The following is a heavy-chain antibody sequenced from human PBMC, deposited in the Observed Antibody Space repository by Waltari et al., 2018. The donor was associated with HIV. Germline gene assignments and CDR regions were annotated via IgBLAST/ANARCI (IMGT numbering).Heavy chain of an antibody. D-gene: IGHD2-15*01. J-gene: IGHJ4*02. CDR1: GFTFGDYA. Sequence: EVQLVESGGGLVQPGRSLRLSCTVSGFTFGDYAMSWLRQAPGKGLEWVGFIRSKAYGGTTEYAASVKGRFTISRDDSKSNAYLQMNSLKTEDTAVYYCTGCSGGSCYLRGFDYWGQGTLVTVPS. CDR2: IRSKAYGGTT. CDR3: TGCSGGSCYLRGFDY. V-gene: IGHV3-49*03.